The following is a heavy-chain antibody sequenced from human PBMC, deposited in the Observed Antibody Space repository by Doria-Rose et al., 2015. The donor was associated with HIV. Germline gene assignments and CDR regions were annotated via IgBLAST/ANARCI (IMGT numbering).Heavy chain of an antibody. D-gene: IGHD1-26*01. Sequence: VQLVQSGGGLVKPGGSLRLSCAASGFTFINAWMNWVRQAPGKGLEYIGRIKSKGDGGTTDYVAPVKGRFTISRDDSKNSLYLQMNSLKTEGTAVYYCTTDLLTVGAGEFDYWGQGTLVTVSS. CDR2: IKSKGDGGTT. V-gene: IGHV3-15*01. CDR1: GFTFINAW. J-gene: IGHJ4*02. CDR3: TTDLLTVGAGEFDY.